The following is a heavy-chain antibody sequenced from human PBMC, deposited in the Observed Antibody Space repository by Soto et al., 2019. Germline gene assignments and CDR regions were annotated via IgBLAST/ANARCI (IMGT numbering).Heavy chain of an antibody. CDR2: MGGIGCSS. CDR1: GFSFSSYA. J-gene: IGHJ4*02. CDR3: ATDIAARRVGWPFDS. D-gene: IGHD6-6*01. Sequence: EVQLLESGGDLVQPGGSLRLSCTASGFSFSSYAMTWVRQAPGKGLEWVSTMGGIGCSSCYADPVKGRFTISSDNSANTLYLQMNSLRVEDTAVYYCATDIAARRVGWPFDSWGQGTLVTVSS. V-gene: IGHV3-23*01.